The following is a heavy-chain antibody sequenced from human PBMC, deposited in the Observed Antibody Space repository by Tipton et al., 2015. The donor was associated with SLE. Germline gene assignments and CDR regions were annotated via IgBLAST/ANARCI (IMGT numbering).Heavy chain of an antibody. CDR1: GFTFDDYG. V-gene: IGHV3-20*01. J-gene: IGHJ4*02. Sequence: SLRLSCAASGFTFDDYGMSWVRQAPGKGLEWVSGINWNGGSTGYADSVKGRFTISRDNAKNSLYLQMNSLRAEDTALYHCARGDYGSGSPWYFDYWGQGTLVTVSS. D-gene: IGHD3-10*01. CDR2: INWNGGST. CDR3: ARGDYGSGSPWYFDY.